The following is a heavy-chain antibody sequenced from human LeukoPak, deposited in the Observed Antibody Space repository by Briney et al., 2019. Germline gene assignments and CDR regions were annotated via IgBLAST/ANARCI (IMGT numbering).Heavy chain of an antibody. CDR1: GFTFGDYA. CDR2: ISWNSVYT. CDR3: AKGPTGSGRFDD. V-gene: IGHV3-9*01. J-gene: IGHJ4*02. Sequence: GGSLRLSCAASGFTFGDYAMHWVRQAPGKGLEWVSGISWNSVYTGYTDSVKGQFTISRDNAKNSLYLQMNSLRAEDTALYYCAKGPTGSGRFDDWGQGTLVTVSS. D-gene: IGHD3-10*01.